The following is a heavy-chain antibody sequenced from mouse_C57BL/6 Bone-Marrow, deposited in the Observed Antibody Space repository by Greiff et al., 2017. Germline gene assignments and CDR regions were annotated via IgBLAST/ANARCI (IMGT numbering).Heavy chain of an antibody. D-gene: IGHD1-1*01. CDR2: IYPRSGNT. CDR3: ARVYYGSRGAWFAY. Sequence: QVQLQQPGAELVKPGASVKMSCKASGYTFTSYGISWVKQRTGQGLEWIGEIYPRSGNTYYNEKFKGKATLTADKSSSTAYMELRSLTSEDSAVYFCARVYYGSRGAWFAYWGQGTLVTVSA. J-gene: IGHJ3*01. CDR1: GYTFTSYG. V-gene: IGHV1-81*01.